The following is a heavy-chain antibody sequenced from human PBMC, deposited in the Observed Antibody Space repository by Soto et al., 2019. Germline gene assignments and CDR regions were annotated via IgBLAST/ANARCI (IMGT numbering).Heavy chain of an antibody. V-gene: IGHV4-59*01. CDR1: GDSISSYY. D-gene: IGHD7-27*01. CDR2: IYYSGST. Sequence: PSETLSLTCTVSGDSISSYYWSWIRQPPGKGLEWIGYIYYSGSTNYNPSLKSRVTISVDTSKNQFSLKLSSVTAADTAVYYCARGLETGNNDYWGQGTLVTVSS. CDR3: ARGLETGNNDY. J-gene: IGHJ4*02.